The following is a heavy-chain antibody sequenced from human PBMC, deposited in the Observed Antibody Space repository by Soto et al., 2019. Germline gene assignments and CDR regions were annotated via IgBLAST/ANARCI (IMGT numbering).Heavy chain of an antibody. CDR1: GLTFSDYY. Sequence: GGSLRLSCAASGLTFSDYYMSWIRQAPGKGLEWVSYITSSGGNTYYADSVKGRFTISRDNSKNMLYLQMNSLRVEDTAVYYCAREVRVRGFAFDIWGQGTMVTVSS. CDR3: AREVRVRGFAFDI. CDR2: ITSSGGNT. D-gene: IGHD3-3*01. V-gene: IGHV3-11*04. J-gene: IGHJ3*02.